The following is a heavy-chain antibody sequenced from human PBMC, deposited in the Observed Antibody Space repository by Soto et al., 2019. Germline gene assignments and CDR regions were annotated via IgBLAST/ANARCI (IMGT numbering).Heavy chain of an antibody. CDR2: ILPNLGIA. CDR3: ARDGSDDAFNY. CDR1: GGTFSSYT. J-gene: IGHJ4*02. Sequence: QVQLVQSGAEVKKPGSSVKVSCKASGGTFSSYTISWVRQARGQGLEWMGRILPNLGIANYAQKFQGRVTITADTSTSTIYKELSSLRSEDTAVYYCARDGSDDAFNYWGLGTVVTVSS. D-gene: IGHD1-26*01. V-gene: IGHV1-69*08.